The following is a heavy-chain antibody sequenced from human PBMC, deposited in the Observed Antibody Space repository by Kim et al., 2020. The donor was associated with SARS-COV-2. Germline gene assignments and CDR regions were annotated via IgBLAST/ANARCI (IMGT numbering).Heavy chain of an antibody. D-gene: IGHD3-9*01. CDR1: GGSFSGYY. Sequence: SETLSLTCAVYGGSFSGYYWSWIRQPPGKGLEWIGEINHSGSTNYNPSLKSRVTISVDTSKNQFSLKLSSVTAADTAVYYCAVRYFDDYGMDVWGQGTTVTVSS. V-gene: IGHV4-34*01. J-gene: IGHJ6*02. CDR2: INHSGST. CDR3: AVRYFDDYGMDV.